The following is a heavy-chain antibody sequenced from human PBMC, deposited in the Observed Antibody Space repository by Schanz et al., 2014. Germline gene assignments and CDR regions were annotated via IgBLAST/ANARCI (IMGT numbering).Heavy chain of an antibody. V-gene: IGHV3-15*01. D-gene: IGHD4-17*01. CDR1: GFSFSTHW. Sequence: VQLVESGGGLVQPGGSVRLSCGASGFSFSTHWMAWVRQAPGKGLEWVGRIKSKVDGGTTDNAAPVQGRFTISRDDSKNTLHLQMNSLKTEDTAVYYCSTDLTAVDYDAIGLWGQGTMVTVSS. J-gene: IGHJ3*01. CDR3: STDLTAVDYDAIGL. CDR2: IKSKVDGGTT.